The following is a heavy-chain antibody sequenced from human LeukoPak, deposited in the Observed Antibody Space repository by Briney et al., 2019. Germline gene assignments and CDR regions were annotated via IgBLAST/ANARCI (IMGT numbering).Heavy chain of an antibody. Sequence: GGSLRLSCAASGFTFSSYSMNWVRQAPGKGLEWVSSISSSSSYIYYADSVKGRFIISRDNAKNSLYLQMNSLGAEDTAVYYCASEPSPYYGSGTLGWGQGTLVTVSS. CDR1: GFTFSSYS. CDR2: ISSSSSYI. V-gene: IGHV3-21*01. CDR3: ASEPSPYYGSGTLG. D-gene: IGHD3-10*01. J-gene: IGHJ4*02.